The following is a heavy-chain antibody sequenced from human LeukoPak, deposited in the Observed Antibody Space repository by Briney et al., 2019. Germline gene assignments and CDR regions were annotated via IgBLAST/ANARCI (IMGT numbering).Heavy chain of an antibody. J-gene: IGHJ4*02. V-gene: IGHV3-23*01. CDR1: GITLSNYG. D-gene: IGHD3-22*01. CDR3: AKRGVVIRVILVGFHKEAYYFDS. CDR2: ISDSGGRT. Sequence: GGSLRLSCAVSGITLSNYGMSWVREAPGKGLEWVAGISDSGGRTNYADSVKGRFTISRDNPKNTLYLQMNSLRAEDTAVYFCAKRGVVIRVILVGFHKEAYYFDSWGQGALVTVSS.